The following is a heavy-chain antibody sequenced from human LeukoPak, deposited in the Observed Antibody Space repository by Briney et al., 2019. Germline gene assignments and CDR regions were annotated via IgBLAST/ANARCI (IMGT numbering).Heavy chain of an antibody. CDR3: TKDRSSGWYDAFDI. CDR1: GFTFSSYA. J-gene: IGHJ3*02. D-gene: IGHD6-19*01. V-gene: IGHV3-23*01. CDR2: ISGSGGST. Sequence: PGGSLRLSCAASGFTFSSYAMSWVRQAPGKWLEWVSSISGSGGSTYYSDSVKGRFTISRDNSKNTLYLQLNSLRAEDAAVYYCTKDRSSGWYDAFDIWGQGTMVIVSS.